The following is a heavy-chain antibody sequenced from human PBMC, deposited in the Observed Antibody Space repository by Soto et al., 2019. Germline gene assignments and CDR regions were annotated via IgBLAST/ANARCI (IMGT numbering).Heavy chain of an antibody. Sequence: QVQLQESGPGLVKPSQTLSLTCTVSGGSISSGDYYWSWIRQPPGKGLEWIGYIYYSGSTYYNPSLKSRVTISVDTSKNQCSPKLSSGNAADPAVYYCARGDDYGHYFDYWGQGTLVTVSA. J-gene: IGHJ4*02. V-gene: IGHV4-30-4*01. D-gene: IGHD4-17*01. CDR3: ARGDDYGHYFDY. CDR1: GGSISSGDYY. CDR2: IYYSGST.